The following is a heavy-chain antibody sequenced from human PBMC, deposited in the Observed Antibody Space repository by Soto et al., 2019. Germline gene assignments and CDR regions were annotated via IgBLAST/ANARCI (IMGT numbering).Heavy chain of an antibody. Sequence: HPGGSLRLSCAASGFTFSSYWMHWVRQAPGKGLVWVSGINTDGSYIYYADSVKGRFTISRDNAKNSLYLQMNSLSAEDTAVYYCARGLYYYDSSGYYGNWGQGTLVTVSS. CDR2: INTDGSYI. CDR1: GFTFSSYW. CDR3: ARGLYYYDSSGYYGN. V-gene: IGHV3-74*01. J-gene: IGHJ4*02. D-gene: IGHD3-22*01.